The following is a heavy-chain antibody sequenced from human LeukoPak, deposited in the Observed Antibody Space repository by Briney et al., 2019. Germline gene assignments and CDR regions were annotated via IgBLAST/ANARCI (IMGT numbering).Heavy chain of an antibody. CDR3: ATGVATAFIY. CDR2: INPDSGDS. D-gene: IGHD5-12*01. J-gene: IGHJ4*02. CDR1: GYTFTDDY. Sequence: GASVKDSCKASGYTFTDDYIHWVRQAPGQGLEWMAFINPDSGDSYSAPKFQGRVTMTRDTSISTASMELNWLTSDDTAVYYCATGVATAFIYWGQGTLVTVSS. V-gene: IGHV1-2*02.